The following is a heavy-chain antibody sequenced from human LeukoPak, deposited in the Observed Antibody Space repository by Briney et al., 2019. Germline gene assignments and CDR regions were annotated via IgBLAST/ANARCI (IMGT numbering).Heavy chain of an antibody. CDR2: ITISGSTI. Sequence: GGSLRLSCAASGFTFTSYEMNWVRQAPGKGLEWVSYITISGSTIYYADSVKGRFTISRDNAKNSLYLQMNSLRAEDMAVYYCARTTSFDYWGQGTLVTVSS. CDR3: ARTTSFDY. J-gene: IGHJ4*02. V-gene: IGHV3-48*03. D-gene: IGHD1-1*01. CDR1: GFTFTSYE.